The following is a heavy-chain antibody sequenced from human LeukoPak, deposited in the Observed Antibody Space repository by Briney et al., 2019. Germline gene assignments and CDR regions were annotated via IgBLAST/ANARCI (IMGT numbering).Heavy chain of an antibody. Sequence: PGGSLRLSCAASGFTFSSYEMNWVRQAPGKGLEWVSYISSSGSTIYYADSVKGRFTISRDNAKNSLYPQMNSLRAEDTAVYYCARGIIYGDYYPVDYWGQGTLVTVSS. CDR1: GFTFSSYE. D-gene: IGHD4-17*01. V-gene: IGHV3-48*03. CDR3: ARGIIYGDYYPVDY. J-gene: IGHJ4*02. CDR2: ISSSGSTI.